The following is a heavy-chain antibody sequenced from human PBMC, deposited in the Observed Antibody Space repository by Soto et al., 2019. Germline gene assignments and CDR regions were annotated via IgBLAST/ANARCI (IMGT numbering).Heavy chain of an antibody. D-gene: IGHD2-15*01. V-gene: IGHV1-24*01. CDR1: GYTLTEFS. CDR3: ATGPRSGGTKDY. Sequence: RASVKVSCKVSGYTLTEFSMHWVRQAPGKGLEWMGGFDPEDGETIYAQKFQGRVTMTEDTSTDTAYMELSSLRSEDTAVYYCATGPRSGGTKDYWGQGTLVTVSS. J-gene: IGHJ4*02. CDR2: FDPEDGET.